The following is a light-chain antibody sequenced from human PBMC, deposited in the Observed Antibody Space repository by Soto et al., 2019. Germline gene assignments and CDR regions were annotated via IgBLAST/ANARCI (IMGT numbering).Light chain of an antibody. V-gene: IGKV1-5*01. CDR3: QHHDPYWAP. CDR1: QSISGW. Sequence: DVQIIQSPDARPVTKEDRFTWTRLASQSISGWLAWYQQEPGKAPKLLIYDASSLASGVPSRFSGSRSGTEFSLTICGLQPDACAPYYCQHHDPYWAPFAQGTKV. J-gene: IGKJ1*01. CDR2: DAS.